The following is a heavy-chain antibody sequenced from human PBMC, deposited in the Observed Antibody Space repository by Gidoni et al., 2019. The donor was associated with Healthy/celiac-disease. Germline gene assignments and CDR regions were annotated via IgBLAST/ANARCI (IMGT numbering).Heavy chain of an antibody. D-gene: IGHD4-17*01. CDR3: ARHDYGGDSGGIDY. V-gene: IGHV4-39*01. Sequence: QLQLHESGPGLVKPSETLSLTCTVSGDSISRNDYYWGWIRPPPGKGLEWIGTIYYSGSTYCNPSLKSRVTIAVDTSKNQFSLKLSSVTAADTAVYYCARHDYGGDSGGIDYWGQGTLVTVSS. J-gene: IGHJ4*02. CDR2: IYYSGST. CDR1: GDSISRNDYY.